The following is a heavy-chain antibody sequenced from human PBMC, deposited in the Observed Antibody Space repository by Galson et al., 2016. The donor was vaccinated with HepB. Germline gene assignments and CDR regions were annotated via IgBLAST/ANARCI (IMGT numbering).Heavy chain of an antibody. CDR1: GLTFGSYA. D-gene: IGHD1-26*01. Sequence: SLRLSCAASGLTFGSYAMTWIRQAPGKGLEWVSSISSSGGTTYYTDSVKGRFTISRDGSESTLYVHMNRLRVEDTAVYYCAKGAAGGTYSALDYWGRGVLVTVSP. CDR2: ISSSGGTT. V-gene: IGHV3-23*01. CDR3: AKGAAGGTYSALDY. J-gene: IGHJ4*02.